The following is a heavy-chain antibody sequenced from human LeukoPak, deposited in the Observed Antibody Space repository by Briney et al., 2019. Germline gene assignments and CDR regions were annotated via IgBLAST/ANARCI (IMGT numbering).Heavy chain of an antibody. D-gene: IGHD4-23*01. CDR3: ARGGGGGNSGFDY. CDR2: VIPIFGTA. J-gene: IGHJ4*02. Sequence: GASVKVSCKASGYSFTTYFVHWVRQAPGQGLEWMGGVIPIFGTANYAQKFQGRVTITADESTSTAYMELSSLRSEDTAVYYCARGGGGGNSGFDYWGQGTLVTVSS. CDR1: GYSFTTYF. V-gene: IGHV1-69*13.